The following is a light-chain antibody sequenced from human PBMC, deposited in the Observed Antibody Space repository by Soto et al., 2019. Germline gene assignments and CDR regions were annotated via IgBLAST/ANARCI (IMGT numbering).Light chain of an antibody. J-gene: IGKJ2*01. V-gene: IGKV1-5*01. CDR2: DAS. CDR3: QQYNSHYT. Sequence: DIQMTQSSSTLSASVGDRVTITCRASQSISSWVAWYQQKPGQAPMLLIYDASSLGSGVPSRFSGSGSGTEFTLTISSLQPDDFATYYCQQYNSHYTFGQGTKLEIK. CDR1: QSISSW.